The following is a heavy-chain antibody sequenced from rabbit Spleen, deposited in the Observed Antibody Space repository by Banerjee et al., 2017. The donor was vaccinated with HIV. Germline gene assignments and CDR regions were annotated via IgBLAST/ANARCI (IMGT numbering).Heavy chain of an antibody. CDR3: ARDTASSFSSYGMDL. D-gene: IGHD8-1*01. CDR2: IYGGSSGST. Sequence: QEQLEESGGDLVKPEGSLTLTCTASGFSFSSSYWICWVRQAPGKGLEWIACIYGGSSGSTYYASWAKGRFTISKTSSTTVTLQMTSLTAADTATYFCARDTASSFSSYGMDLWGPGTLVTVS. J-gene: IGHJ6*01. V-gene: IGHV1S45*01. CDR1: GFSFSSSYW.